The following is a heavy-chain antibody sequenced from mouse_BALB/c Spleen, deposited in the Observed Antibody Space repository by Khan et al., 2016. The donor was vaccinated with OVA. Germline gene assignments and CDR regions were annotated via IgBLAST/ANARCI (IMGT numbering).Heavy chain of an antibody. V-gene: IGHV1S56*01. CDR3: AREGYYGNYRAWFAY. CDR2: IYPGNVNT. J-gene: IGHJ3*01. CDR1: GYTFTSYY. Sequence: VQLQESGPELVKPGASVKISCKASGYTFTSYYINWVKQRPGQGLEWIGWIYPGNVNTKYNEKFKGKAILTADKSSSTAYLQLSSLTSEDSAVYFCAREGYYGNYRAWFAYGGQGTLVTVSA. D-gene: IGHD2-1*01.